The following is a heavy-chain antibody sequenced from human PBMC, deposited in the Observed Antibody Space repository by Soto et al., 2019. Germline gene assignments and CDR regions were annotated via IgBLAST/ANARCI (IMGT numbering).Heavy chain of an antibody. CDR1: GYTFTYRY. J-gene: IGHJ5*02. V-gene: IGHV1-45*02. CDR2: ITPFNGDT. D-gene: IGHD1-26*01. Sequence: QMQLVQSGAEVKKTGSSVKVSCKASGYTFTYRYLHWVRQAPGQALEWMGWITPFNGDTNYAQKFQDRVTITRDRSMSTAYMELRSLRSEDTAMYYCAAGLQWEVPGGWFDPWGQGTLVTVSS. CDR3: AAGLQWEVPGGWFDP.